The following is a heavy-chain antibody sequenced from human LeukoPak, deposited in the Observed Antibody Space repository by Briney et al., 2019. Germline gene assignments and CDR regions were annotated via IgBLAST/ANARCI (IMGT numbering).Heavy chain of an antibody. CDR3: ARLHTGFPNWFDL. Sequence: SETLSLTCTVSGGSITSSSGYNWGWIRQSPGKGLEWIGTIHHSGTTYYSLSLRSRLTISVDSSKNRFSLRLSSVTAADTAVYFCARLHTGFPNWFDLWGRGTLVTVSS. D-gene: IGHD3-9*01. V-gene: IGHV4-39*01. CDR1: GGSITSSSGYN. J-gene: IGHJ5*02. CDR2: IHHSGTT.